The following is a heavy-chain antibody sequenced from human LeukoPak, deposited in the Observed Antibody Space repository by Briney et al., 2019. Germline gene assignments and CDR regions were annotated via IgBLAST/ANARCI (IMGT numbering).Heavy chain of an antibody. J-gene: IGHJ4*02. Sequence: GGSLRLSCAASGFTFSSYAMSWVCQAPGKGLEWVSAISGSGGSTYYADSVKGRFTISRDNSKNTLYLQMNSLRAEDTAVYYCAKPHMITFGGIIVPDFDYWGQGTLVTVSS. CDR2: ISGSGGST. D-gene: IGHD3-16*02. CDR3: AKPHMITFGGIIVPDFDY. CDR1: GFTFSSYA. V-gene: IGHV3-23*01.